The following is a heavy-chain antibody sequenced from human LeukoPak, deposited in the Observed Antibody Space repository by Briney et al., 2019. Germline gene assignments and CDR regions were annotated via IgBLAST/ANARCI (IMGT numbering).Heavy chain of an antibody. CDR3: TTASMVRGVMSYYYYYMDV. J-gene: IGHJ6*03. V-gene: IGHV3-15*01. D-gene: IGHD3-10*01. CDR2: IKSKTDGGTT. Sequence: GGSLRLSCAASGFTVNNKYMTWVRQAPGKGLEWVGRIKSKTDGGTTDYAAPVKGRFTISRDDSKNTLYLQMNSLKTEDTAVYYCTTASMVRGVMSYYYYYMDVWGKGTTVTISS. CDR1: GFTVNNKY.